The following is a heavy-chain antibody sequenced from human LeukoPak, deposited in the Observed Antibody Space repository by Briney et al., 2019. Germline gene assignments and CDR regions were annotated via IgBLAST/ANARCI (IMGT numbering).Heavy chain of an antibody. CDR1: GGSFSNYY. D-gene: IGHD3-16*01. Sequence: SETLSLTCTVSGGSFSNYYCNWIRQPPGKGLEWIGYISYSGSTNYNPSLKSRVTISVDTSKHQFSLKLSSMTAADTAVYYCARGLNWFDYWGQGTLVPVSS. V-gene: IGHV4-59*13. CDR3: ARGLNWFDY. J-gene: IGHJ5*01. CDR2: ISYSGST.